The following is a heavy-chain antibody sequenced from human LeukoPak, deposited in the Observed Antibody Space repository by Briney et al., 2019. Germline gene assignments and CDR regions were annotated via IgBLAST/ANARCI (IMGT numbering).Heavy chain of an antibody. V-gene: IGHV1-18*01. J-gene: IGHJ3*02. CDR2: ISAYNGNT. Sequence: ASVKVSCKASGYTFTSYGISWVRQAPGQGLEWMGWISAYNGNTNYAQKLQGRVTMTTDTSTSPAYMDLRSLRSDDTAVYYCARGRDYWDAFDIWGQGTMVTVSS. CDR1: GYTFTSYG. D-gene: IGHD4-17*01. CDR3: ARGRDYWDAFDI.